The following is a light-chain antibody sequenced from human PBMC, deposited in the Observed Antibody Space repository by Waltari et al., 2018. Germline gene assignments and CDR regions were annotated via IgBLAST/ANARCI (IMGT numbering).Light chain of an antibody. Sequence: DIQMTQAPSSLSASVGDRVTITCRASQTITSQLNWFQQQPGRAPKLLIHTASSLQSGVPSRFSGSGSGTQFTLTISSLQPEDFATYFCQQSYITPYTFGQGTKVEIK. V-gene: IGKV1-39*01. CDR1: QTITSQ. CDR3: QQSYITPYT. CDR2: TAS. J-gene: IGKJ2*01.